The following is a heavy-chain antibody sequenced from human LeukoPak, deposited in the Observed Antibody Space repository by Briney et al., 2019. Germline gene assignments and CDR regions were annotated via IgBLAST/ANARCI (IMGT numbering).Heavy chain of an antibody. Sequence: GASVKVSCKASVYTFTSYGISCVRQAPGQGLEWMGWISAYNGNTNYVQKFQGRVTMTTDRSTSTAYMELRSLRSDDTAVYYCAMGPLDYYDSSGYYPFDYWGQGTRVSVSS. D-gene: IGHD3-22*01. CDR2: ISAYNGNT. V-gene: IGHV1-18*01. CDR1: VYTFTSYG. J-gene: IGHJ4*02. CDR3: AMGPLDYYDSSGYYPFDY.